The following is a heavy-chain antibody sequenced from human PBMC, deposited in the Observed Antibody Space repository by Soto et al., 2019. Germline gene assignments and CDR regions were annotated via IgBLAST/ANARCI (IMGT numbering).Heavy chain of an antibody. CDR1: GYTFTGYY. V-gene: IGHV1-2*04. J-gene: IGHJ5*02. CDR3: ARDIAVAGHDIVP. Sequence: ASVKVSCKASGYTFTGYYMHWVRQAPGQGLEWMGWINPNSGSTNYAQKFQGWVTMTRDTSTSTAYMELRSLRSDDTAVYYCARDIAVAGHDIVPWGEGTLVTVSS. D-gene: IGHD6-19*01. CDR2: INPNSGST.